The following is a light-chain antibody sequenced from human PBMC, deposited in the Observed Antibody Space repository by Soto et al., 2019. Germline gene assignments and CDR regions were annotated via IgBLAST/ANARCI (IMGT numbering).Light chain of an antibody. CDR3: SSYTSSSTLV. V-gene: IGLV2-14*01. CDR1: SSDVGGYNY. CDR2: EVS. J-gene: IGLJ1*01. Sequence: QSVLTQPSSLSGSPGQSITISCPGTSSDVGGYNYVSWYQQHPGKAPKLMIYEVSNRPSGVSNRFSGSKSGNTASLTISGLQAEDEADFYCSSYTSSSTLVFGTGTKVTVL.